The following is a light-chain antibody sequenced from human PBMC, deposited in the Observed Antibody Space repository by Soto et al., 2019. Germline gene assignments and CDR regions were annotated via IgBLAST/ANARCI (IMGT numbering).Light chain of an antibody. CDR2: AAS. J-gene: IGKJ4*01. V-gene: IGKV1-9*01. CDR3: QQSYTTPLT. CDR1: QGIRNF. Sequence: DIQLTQSPSFLSASVGDRVTITCRASQGIRNFLAWYQQKLGKAPKLLIYAASTLESGVSLRFSGSGSGTEFTLTISNLQPEDLATYYCQQSYTTPLTFGGGTKVDIK.